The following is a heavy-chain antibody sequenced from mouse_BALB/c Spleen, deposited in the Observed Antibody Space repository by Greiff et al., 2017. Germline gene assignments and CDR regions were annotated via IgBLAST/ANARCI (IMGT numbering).Heavy chain of an antibody. V-gene: IGHV2-9*02. J-gene: IGHJ4*01. CDR3: ARRAPLLRSSMDY. Sequence: VQLQQSGPGLVAPSQSLSITCTVSGFSLTSYGVHWVRQPPGKGLEWLGVIWAGGSTNYNSALMSRLSISKDNSKSQVFLKMNSLQTDDTAMYYCARRAPLLRSSMDYWGQGTSVTVSS. CDR1: GFSLTSYG. CDR2: IWAGGST. D-gene: IGHD1-1*01.